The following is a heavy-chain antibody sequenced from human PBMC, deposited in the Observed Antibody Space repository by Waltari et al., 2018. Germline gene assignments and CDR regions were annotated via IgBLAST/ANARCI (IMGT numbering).Heavy chain of an antibody. CDR3: ARDPGPIVGAPDL. CDR2: FNPKKGYA. CDR1: GYTFPDYP. J-gene: IGHJ5*02. Sequence: QEQLVQSGSEVTKPGASVRVSCQAYGYTFPDYPLHWFRQTPNQRFEWMGWFNPKKGYAASAANFLGRVTMSRDTSINSVYLDLSGLRSDDTAVYFCARDPGPIVGAPDLWGQGTLVTVFS. V-gene: IGHV1-2*02. D-gene: IGHD1-26*01.